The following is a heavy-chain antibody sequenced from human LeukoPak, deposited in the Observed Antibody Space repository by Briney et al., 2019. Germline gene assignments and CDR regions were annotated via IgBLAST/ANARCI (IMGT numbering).Heavy chain of an antibody. Sequence: GGSLRLSCAASGFTFSSYAMHWVRQAPGKGLEWVAVISYDGSNKYYADSVKGRFTISRDNSKNTLYLQMNSLRAEDTAVYYCARDRLLAAAGAFDIWGQGTMVTVSS. CDR2: ISYDGSNK. CDR3: ARDRLLAAAGAFDI. J-gene: IGHJ3*02. D-gene: IGHD6-13*01. V-gene: IGHV3-30-3*01. CDR1: GFTFSSYA.